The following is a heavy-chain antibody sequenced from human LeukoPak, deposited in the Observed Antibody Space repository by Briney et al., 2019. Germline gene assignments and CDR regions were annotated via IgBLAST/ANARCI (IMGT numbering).Heavy chain of an antibody. CDR3: ASSLDRFGDPYIYYGMDV. Sequence: SETLSLTCAVYGGSFSGYYWSWIRQPPGKGLEWIGEINHSGSTNYNPSLKSRVTISVDTSKNQFSLKLSSVTAADTAVYYCASSLDRFGDPYIYYGMDVWGQGTTVTVSS. J-gene: IGHJ6*02. CDR2: INHSGST. CDR1: GGSFSGYY. D-gene: IGHD3-10*01. V-gene: IGHV4-34*01.